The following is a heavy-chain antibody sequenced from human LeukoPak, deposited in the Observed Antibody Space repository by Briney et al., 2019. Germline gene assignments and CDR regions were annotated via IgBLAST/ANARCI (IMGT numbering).Heavy chain of an antibody. CDR2: ISSSSSYI. Sequence: GGSLRLSCAASGFTFSSYSMNWVRQAPGKGLEWVSSISSSSSYIYYADSVKGRFTISRDNAENSLYLQVNSLRAEDTAVYYCARADTHYYGTSGLDYWGQGTLVTVSS. V-gene: IGHV3-21*01. D-gene: IGHD3-22*01. CDR1: GFTFSSYS. CDR3: ARADTHYYGTSGLDY. J-gene: IGHJ4*02.